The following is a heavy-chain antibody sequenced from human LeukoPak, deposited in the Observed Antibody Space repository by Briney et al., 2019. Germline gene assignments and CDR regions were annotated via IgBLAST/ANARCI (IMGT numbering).Heavy chain of an antibody. Sequence: GASVKVSCKASGYTFTSYDINWVRQATGQGLEWMGWMNPNSGNTGYAQKFQGRVTMTRNTSISTAYMELSSLRSDDTAVHYCARYITMVRGGSWFDPWGQGTLVTVSS. CDR3: ARYITMVRGGSWFDP. J-gene: IGHJ5*02. V-gene: IGHV1-8*01. D-gene: IGHD3-10*01. CDR2: MNPNSGNT. CDR1: GYTFTSYD.